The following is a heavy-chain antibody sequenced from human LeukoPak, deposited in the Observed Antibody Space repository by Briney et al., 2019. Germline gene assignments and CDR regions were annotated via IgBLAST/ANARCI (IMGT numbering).Heavy chain of an antibody. CDR2: IYYSGST. D-gene: IGHD6-19*01. J-gene: IGHJ3*02. V-gene: IGHV4-39*01. CDR1: GGSISSSSYC. CDR3: ARSPSNIAVAGRDAFDI. Sequence: SETLSLTCTVSGGSISSSSYCWGWIRRPPGKGLEWIGSIYYSGSTYYNPSLKSPVTISVDTSTNQFSLKMSSVTAADTAVYYCARSPSNIAVAGRDAFDIWGQGTMVTVPS.